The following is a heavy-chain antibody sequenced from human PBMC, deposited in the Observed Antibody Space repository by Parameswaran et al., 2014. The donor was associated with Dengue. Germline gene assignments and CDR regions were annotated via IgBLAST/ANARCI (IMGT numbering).Heavy chain of an antibody. CDR3: ARGIILTGLWSGWFDP. Sequence: WVRQAPGQGLEWMGWINPNSGGTNYAQKFQGRFTLTRDTSISTAYMELSSLRSDDTAVYYCARGIILTGLWSGWFDPWGQGTLVTVSS. CDR2: INPNSGGT. V-gene: IGHV1-2*02. J-gene: IGHJ5*02. D-gene: IGHD3-9*01.